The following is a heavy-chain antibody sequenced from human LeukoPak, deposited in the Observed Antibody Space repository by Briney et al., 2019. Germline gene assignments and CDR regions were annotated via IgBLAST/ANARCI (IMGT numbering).Heavy chain of an antibody. J-gene: IGHJ6*02. Sequence: SETLSLTCTVSGGSISSGGYYWSWIRQHPGKGLEWIGYIYYSGSTYYNPSLKSRVTISVDTSKNQFSLKLSSVTAADTAVYYCASGVTDLLDSSRGVYYYYGMDVWGQGTTVTVSS. D-gene: IGHD6-13*01. CDR2: IYYSGST. CDR3: ASGVTDLLDSSRGVYYYYGMDV. CDR1: GGSISSGGYY. V-gene: IGHV4-31*03.